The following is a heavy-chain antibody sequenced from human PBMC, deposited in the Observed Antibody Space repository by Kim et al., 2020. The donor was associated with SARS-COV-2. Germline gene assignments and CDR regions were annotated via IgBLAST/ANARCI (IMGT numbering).Heavy chain of an antibody. CDR2: ISGSGGST. J-gene: IGHJ4*02. V-gene: IGHV3-23*01. Sequence: GGSLRLSCAASGFTFSSYAMSWVRQAPGKGLEWVSAISGSGGSTYYADSVKGRFTISRDNSKNTLYLQMNSLRAEDTAVYYCAKTRISRYCSSTSCHPSMGFDYWGQGTLVTVSS. CDR1: GFTFSSYA. CDR3: AKTRISRYCSSTSCHPSMGFDY. D-gene: IGHD2-2*01.